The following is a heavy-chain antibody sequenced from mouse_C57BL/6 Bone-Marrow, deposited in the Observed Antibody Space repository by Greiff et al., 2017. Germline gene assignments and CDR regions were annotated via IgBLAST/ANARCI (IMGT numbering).Heavy chain of an antibody. J-gene: IGHJ3*01. Sequence: QVQLQQSGPELVKPGASVKISCKASGYSFTSYYIHWVKQRPGQGLEWIGWIYPGSGNTKYNEKFKGKATLTADTSSSTAYMQLSSLTSEDSAVYYCARMHYGYPWFAYWGQGTLVTVSA. V-gene: IGHV1-66*01. CDR3: ARMHYGYPWFAY. CDR1: GYSFTSYY. CDR2: IYPGSGNT. D-gene: IGHD2-2*01.